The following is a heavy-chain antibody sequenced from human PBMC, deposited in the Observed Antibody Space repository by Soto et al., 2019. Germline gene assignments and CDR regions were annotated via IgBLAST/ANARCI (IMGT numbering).Heavy chain of an antibody. CDR3: ARDHYDDFYGMDV. Sequence: GGSLRLSCAASGFTFSSYWMSWVRQAPGKGLEWVANIKQDGNEKYYVDSVKGRFTISRDNAKNSLYLQMNSLRAEDTAVYYCARDHYDDFYGMDVWGQGTTVTVSS. V-gene: IGHV3-7*05. CDR2: IKQDGNEK. CDR1: GFTFSSYW. J-gene: IGHJ6*02. D-gene: IGHD3-3*01.